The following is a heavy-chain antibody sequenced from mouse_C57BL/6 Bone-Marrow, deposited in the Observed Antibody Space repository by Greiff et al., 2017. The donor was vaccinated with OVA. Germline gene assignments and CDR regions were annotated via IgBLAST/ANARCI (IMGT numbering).Heavy chain of an antibody. Sequence: QVQLQQPGAELVKPGASVKLSCTASGYTFTSYWMHWVKQRPGRGLEWIGRIDPNSGGTKSNENFKSNATLTVNKPSTTACMQLRSLTSDASTLSYCARSGDCSGEGYAMDYWGQGTSVTVSS. J-gene: IGHJ4*01. CDR3: ARSGDCSGEGYAMDY. CDR2: IDPNSGGT. CDR1: GYTFTSYW. V-gene: IGHV1-72*01. D-gene: IGHD2-13*01.